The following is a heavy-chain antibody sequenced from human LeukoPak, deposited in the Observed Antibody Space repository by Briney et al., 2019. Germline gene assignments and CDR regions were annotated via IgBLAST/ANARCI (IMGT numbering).Heavy chain of an antibody. J-gene: IGHJ4*02. CDR3: ARLTMVRGVTDY. CDR1: GYTFTGYY. V-gene: IGHV1-2*02. Sequence: ASVKVSCKASGYTFTGYYMHWVRQAPGQGLEWMRWINPNSGGTNYAQKFQGRVTMTRDTSISTAYMELSRLRSDDTAVYYCARLTMVRGVTDYWGQGTLVTVSS. CDR2: INPNSGGT. D-gene: IGHD3-10*01.